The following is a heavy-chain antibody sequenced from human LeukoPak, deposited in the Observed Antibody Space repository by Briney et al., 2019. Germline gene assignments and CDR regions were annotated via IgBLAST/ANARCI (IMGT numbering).Heavy chain of an antibody. V-gene: IGHV3-23*01. J-gene: IGHJ4*02. Sequence: GGSLRLSCAASGFTFSSYAMSWVRQAPGKGLEWVSAISGSGGSTYYADSVKGRFTISRDNSKNTLYLQMNSLGAEDTAVYYCAKALWSFSYFDYWGQGTLVTVSS. CDR3: AKALWSFSYFDY. CDR2: ISGSGGST. CDR1: GFTFSSYA. D-gene: IGHD3-10*01.